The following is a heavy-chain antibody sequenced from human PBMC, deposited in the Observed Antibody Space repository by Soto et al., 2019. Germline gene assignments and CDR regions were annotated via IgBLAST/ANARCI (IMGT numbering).Heavy chain of an antibody. V-gene: IGHV3-11*01. D-gene: IGHD3-22*01. J-gene: IGHJ6*02. CDR3: ARLDGNDYDSSGYYYYYYGMDV. CDR2: ISSSGSTI. Sequence: QVQLVESGGGLVKPGGSLRLSCAASGFTFSDYYMSWIRQAPGKGLEWVSYISSSGSTIYYADSVKGRFTISRVNDKNSLYLQMNSLRAEDTAVYYCARLDGNDYDSSGYYYYYYGMDVWGQGTTVTVSS. CDR1: GFTFSDYY.